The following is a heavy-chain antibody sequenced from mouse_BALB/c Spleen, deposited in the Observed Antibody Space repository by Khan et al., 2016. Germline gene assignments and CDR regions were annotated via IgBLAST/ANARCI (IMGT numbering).Heavy chain of an antibody. CDR1: GYTITSYV. J-gene: IGHJ3*01. Sequence: VQLQQSGPELVKPGASVKMSCKASGYTITSYVMHWGKQQSGRGLEWIGYINPYNDGTKYNEKFKGKATLTSDKSSCSAYLDLGSLTSEDSAVYYCARYDLRREWFAYWGQGTLVTVSA. CDR3: ARYDLRREWFAY. D-gene: IGHD2-4*01. CDR2: INPYNDGT. V-gene: IGHV1S136*01.